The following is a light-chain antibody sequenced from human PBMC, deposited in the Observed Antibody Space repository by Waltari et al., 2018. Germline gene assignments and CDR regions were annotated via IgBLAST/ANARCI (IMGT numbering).Light chain of an antibody. CDR3: CSYAGSYTWV. J-gene: IGLJ3*02. CDR2: DDN. V-gene: IGLV2-23*01. CDR1: VSVVGNYNL. Sequence: QSALTHPPSVSGSPGQSLPLSGPGPVSVVGNYNLVSWYQQYPGKAPKVMIYDDNRRPSGVSDRFSGSKSGNTASLTISGVQAEDEADYYCCSYAGSYTWVFGGGTKLTVL.